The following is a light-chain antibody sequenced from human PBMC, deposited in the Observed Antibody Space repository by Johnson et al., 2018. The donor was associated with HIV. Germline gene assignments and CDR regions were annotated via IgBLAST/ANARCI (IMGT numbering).Light chain of an antibody. CDR1: SSNIGNNF. CDR2: DTD. Sequence: QAVLTQPPSVSAAPGQKVTVSCSGSSSNIGNNFVSWYQQVPGTAPKLLIYDTDKRPSGIPDRFSGSKSGTSATLGISGLQTGDEADYYCGTLDNSLSAGVFGSWTKVTVL. V-gene: IGLV1-51*01. CDR3: GTLDNSLSAGV. J-gene: IGLJ1*01.